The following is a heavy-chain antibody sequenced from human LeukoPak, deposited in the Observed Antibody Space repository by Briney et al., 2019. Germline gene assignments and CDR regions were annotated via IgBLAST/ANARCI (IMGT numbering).Heavy chain of an antibody. Sequence: SETLSLTCTVSGGSISSYYWSWIRQPPGKGLEWIGYIYYSGSTNYNPSLKSRATISVDTSKNQFSLKLSSVTAADTAVYYCARISRDGYNYYFDYWGQGTLVTVSS. CDR2: IYYSGST. J-gene: IGHJ4*02. V-gene: IGHV4-59*01. D-gene: IGHD5-24*01. CDR3: ARISRDGYNYYFDY. CDR1: GGSISSYY.